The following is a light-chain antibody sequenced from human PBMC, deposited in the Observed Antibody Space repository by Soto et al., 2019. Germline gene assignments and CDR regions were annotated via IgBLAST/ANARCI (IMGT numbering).Light chain of an antibody. CDR3: LQHNSYPWT. J-gene: IGKJ1*01. V-gene: IGKV1-5*01. CDR2: AAS. CDR1: QSISSW. Sequence: DIQMTQSPSTLSATVGDRVTITCRASQSISSWLAWYQQKPGKAPRLLIHAASSLQSGVPSRFSGSGSGTEFTLTISSLQPEDFATYYCLQHNSYPWTFGQGTKVDIK.